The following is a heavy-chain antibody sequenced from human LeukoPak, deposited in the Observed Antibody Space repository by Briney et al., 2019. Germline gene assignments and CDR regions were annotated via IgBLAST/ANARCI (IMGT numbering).Heavy chain of an antibody. D-gene: IGHD3-3*01. V-gene: IGHV3-23*01. CDR3: ATRPIDFWSGYHFDY. J-gene: IGHJ4*02. Sequence: GGSLRLSCAASGFTFSSYAMSWVRQAPGKELEWVSAISGSGGSTYYADSVKGRFTISRDNSKNTLYLQMNSLRAEDTAVYYCATRPIDFWSGYHFDYWGQGTLVTVSS. CDR2: ISGSGGST. CDR1: GFTFSSYA.